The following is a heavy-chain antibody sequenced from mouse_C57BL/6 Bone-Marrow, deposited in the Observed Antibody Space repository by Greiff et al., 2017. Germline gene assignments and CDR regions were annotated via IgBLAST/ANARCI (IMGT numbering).Heavy chain of an antibody. Sequence: EVKLLESGGGLVQPGGSMKLSCAASGFTFSDAWMDWVRQSPEKGLEWVAEIRNKANNHATYYAESVKGRFTISRDDSKSSVYLQMNSLRAEDTGIYYCTNYYGSRPWAMDYWGQGTSVTVSS. D-gene: IGHD1-1*01. CDR1: GFTFSDAW. J-gene: IGHJ4*01. CDR3: TNYYGSRPWAMDY. CDR2: IRNKANNHAT. V-gene: IGHV6-6*01.